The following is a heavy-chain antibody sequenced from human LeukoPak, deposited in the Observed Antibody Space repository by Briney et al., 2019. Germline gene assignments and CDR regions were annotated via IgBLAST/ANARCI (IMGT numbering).Heavy chain of an antibody. D-gene: IGHD2-15*01. CDR2: ISSSSSYI. J-gene: IGHJ4*02. CDR3: AKAGGRYCSGGSCYHDY. V-gene: IGHV3-21*04. CDR1: GFTFSSYS. Sequence: GGSLRLSCAASGFTFSSYSMNWVRQAPGKGLEWVSSISSSSSYIYYADSVKGRFTISRDNSKNTLYLQMNSLRAEDTAVYYCAKAGGRYCSGGSCYHDYWGQGTLVTVSS.